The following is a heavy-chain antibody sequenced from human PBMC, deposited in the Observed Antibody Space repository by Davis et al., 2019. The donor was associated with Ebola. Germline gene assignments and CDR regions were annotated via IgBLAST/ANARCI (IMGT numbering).Heavy chain of an antibody. CDR2: SYPGDSDT. CDR1: GYSFTSYW. D-gene: IGHD2-2*02. J-gene: IGHJ4*02. CDR3: ARLLYTMYYFDY. Sequence: GEALKTSCKGSGYSFTSYWIGWVRQLPWKGLEWMGISYPGDSDTRYSPSFQGQVTISADKSISTAYRQWSSLKASDTAMYYCARLLYTMYYFDYWGQGTLVTVSS. V-gene: IGHV5-51*01.